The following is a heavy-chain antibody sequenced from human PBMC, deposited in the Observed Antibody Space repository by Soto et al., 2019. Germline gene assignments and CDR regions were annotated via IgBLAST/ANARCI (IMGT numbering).Heavy chain of an antibody. D-gene: IGHD5-18*01. J-gene: IGHJ6*02. Sequence: GGSRRRSCAASGLTFSSYAMSWVRQAPGKGLEWVSAISGSGGSTYYADSVKGRFTISRDNSKNTLYLQMNSLRAEDTAVYYCAKEEDAYSSAIYYYYCMDGWDQDTTVTVSS. CDR1: GLTFSSYA. V-gene: IGHV3-23*01. CDR2: ISGSGGST. CDR3: AKEEDAYSSAIYYYYCMDG.